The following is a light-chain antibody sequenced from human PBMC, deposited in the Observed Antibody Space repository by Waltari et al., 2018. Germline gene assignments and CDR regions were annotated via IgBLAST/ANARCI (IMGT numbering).Light chain of an antibody. Sequence: QSALTQPASVSGSPGQSITIYCPGTSRDVGSYNLVSWYQQHPGKAPKLMIYEGSKRPSGVSNRFSGSTSGNTASLTISGLQAEDEADYYCCSYAGSSTYVFGTGTKVTVL. J-gene: IGLJ1*01. CDR2: EGS. CDR1: SRDVGSYNL. V-gene: IGLV2-23*01. CDR3: CSYAGSSTYV.